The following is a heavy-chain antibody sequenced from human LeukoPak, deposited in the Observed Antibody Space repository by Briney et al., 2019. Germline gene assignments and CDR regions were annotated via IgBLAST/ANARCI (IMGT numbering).Heavy chain of an antibody. CDR1: GFTFSSYA. Sequence: TGGSLRLSCAASGFTFSSYAMSWVRQAPGKGLEWVSAISGSGGSTYYADSVKGRFTISRDNSKNTLYLQMNSLRAEDAAVYYCAKDLEILYLRRWGQGTLVTVSS. J-gene: IGHJ4*02. CDR2: ISGSGGST. CDR3: AKDLEILYLRR. D-gene: IGHD2-8*01. V-gene: IGHV3-23*01.